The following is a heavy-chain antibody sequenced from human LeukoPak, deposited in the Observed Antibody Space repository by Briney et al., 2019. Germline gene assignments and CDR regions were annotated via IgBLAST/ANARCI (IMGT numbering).Heavy chain of an antibody. J-gene: IGHJ4*02. CDR1: GFTFSSYG. D-gene: IGHD6-19*01. V-gene: IGHV3-30*18. CDR2: ISYDGSNK. Sequence: GGSLRLSCAASGFTFSSYGMHWVRQASGKGLEWVAVISYDGSNKYYADSVKGRFTISRDNSKNTLYLQMNSLRAEDTAVYYCAKDSGYSSGWGQGTLVTVSS. CDR3: AKDSGYSSG.